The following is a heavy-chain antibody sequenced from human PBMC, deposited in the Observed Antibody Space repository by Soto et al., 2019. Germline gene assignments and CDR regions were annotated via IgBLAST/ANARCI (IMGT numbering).Heavy chain of an antibody. V-gene: IGHV4-61*01. CDR2: SYFSGST. CDR1: ADTVSSASFY. D-gene: IGHD6-19*01. CDR3: ARVNSGQNWFEP. Sequence: SVTLPRTCTASADTVSSASFYWIWIRQAPGKGLEWTGSSYFSGSTNYNPSLKSRVTMSLDTSKNQFSLQLRSVTPADTAAYFCARVNSGQNWFEPWPQGILVTVSS. J-gene: IGHJ5*02.